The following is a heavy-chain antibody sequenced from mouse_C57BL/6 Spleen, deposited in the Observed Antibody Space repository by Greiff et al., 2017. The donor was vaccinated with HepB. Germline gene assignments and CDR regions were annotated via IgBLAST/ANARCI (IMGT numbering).Heavy chain of an antibody. CDR2: IDPSDSYT. D-gene: IGHD3-3*01. J-gene: IGHJ2*01. V-gene: IGHV1-69*01. CDR3: ASSRAGTGGYYFDY. Sequence: QVQLQQPGAELVMPGASVKLSCKASGYTFTSYWMHWVKQRPGQGLEWIGEIDPSDSYTNYNQKFKGKSTLTVDKSSSTAYMQLSSLTSEDSAVYYCASSRAGTGGYYFDYWGQGTTLTVSS. CDR1: GYTFTSYW.